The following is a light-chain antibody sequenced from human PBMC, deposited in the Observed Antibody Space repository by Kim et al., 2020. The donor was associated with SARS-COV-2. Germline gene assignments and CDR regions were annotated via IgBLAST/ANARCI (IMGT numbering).Light chain of an antibody. CDR3: SSYTSSNAWV. V-gene: IGLV2-14*04. CDR1: SSDIGAYNY. J-gene: IGLJ3*02. Sequence: APGQSITISCTGTSSDIGAYNYGSWCQQHPGKAPKLMIFHVSKRPSGVSSRFSGSKSANTASLTISGLQADDEADYYCSSYTSSNAWVFGGGTKVTVL. CDR2: HVS.